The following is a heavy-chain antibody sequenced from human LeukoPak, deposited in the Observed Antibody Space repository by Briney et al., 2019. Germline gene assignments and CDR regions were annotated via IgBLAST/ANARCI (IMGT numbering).Heavy chain of an antibody. J-gene: IGHJ5*02. Sequence: ASVKVSCKASGYTFTSYYMHWVRQAPGQGLEWMGIINPSGGSTSYAQKFQGRVTMTRDMSTSTVYMELSSPRSEDTAVYYCARGTRIVVVPAAYPNWFDPWGQGTLVTVSS. D-gene: IGHD2-2*01. V-gene: IGHV1-46*01. CDR1: GYTFTSYY. CDR2: INPSGGST. CDR3: ARGTRIVVVPAAYPNWFDP.